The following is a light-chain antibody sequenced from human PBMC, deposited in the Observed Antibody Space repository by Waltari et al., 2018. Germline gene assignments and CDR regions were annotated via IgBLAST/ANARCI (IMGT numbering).Light chain of an antibody. Sequence: DIQMTQSPASLSASVGDNVTITCRASQGVNIFLAWFQQKPGKAPKSLIYGASSLQSGVPSRFGGSGSGTEFTLTISSLQPEDFGTYYCQQYNNYPFTFGPGTTVDIK. CDR1: QGVNIF. J-gene: IGKJ3*01. CDR3: QQYNNYPFT. V-gene: IGKV1-16*01. CDR2: GAS.